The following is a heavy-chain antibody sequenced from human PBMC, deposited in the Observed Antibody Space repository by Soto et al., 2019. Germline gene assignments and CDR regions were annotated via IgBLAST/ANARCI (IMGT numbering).Heavy chain of an antibody. V-gene: IGHV3-7*05. Sequence: PGGSLRLSCAASGFTFSSYWMSWVRQAPGKGLEWVANIKQDGSEKYYVDSVKGRFTISRDNAKNSLYLQMNSLRAEDTAVYYCATGTSGFTIFGVDLYGMEVWGQGTTVTVSS. CDR1: GFTFSSYW. CDR2: IKQDGSEK. CDR3: ATGTSGFTIFGVDLYGMEV. J-gene: IGHJ6*02. D-gene: IGHD3-3*01.